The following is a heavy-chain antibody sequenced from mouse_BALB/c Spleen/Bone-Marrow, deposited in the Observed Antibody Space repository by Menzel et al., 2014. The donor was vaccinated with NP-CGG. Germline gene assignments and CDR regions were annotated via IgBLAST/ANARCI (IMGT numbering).Heavy chain of an antibody. CDR3: ARPRDYGSSYYAMDY. CDR2: IDPANGNT. J-gene: IGHJ4*01. Sequence: VHVKQSGAELVKPGASVKLSCTASGFNIKDTYMHWVKQRPEQGLEWIGRIDPANGNTKYDPKFQGKATITADTSSNTAYLQLSSLTSEDTAVYYCARPRDYGSSYYAMDYWGQGTSVTVSS. D-gene: IGHD1-1*01. CDR1: GFNIKDTY. V-gene: IGHV14-3*02.